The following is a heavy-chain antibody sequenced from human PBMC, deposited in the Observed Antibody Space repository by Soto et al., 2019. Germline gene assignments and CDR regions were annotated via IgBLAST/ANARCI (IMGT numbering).Heavy chain of an antibody. CDR1: GYTFTSYY. J-gene: IGHJ3*02. Sequence: ASVKVSCKPSGYTFTSYYIHWVRQAPGQGLEWMGTINPSGGDTTYAQKFQGRVTMTRDTSTSTVYMELSSLRPEDTAVYYCARGIYGSGSYYAIDDAFDIWGQGTMVTVSS. CDR2: INPSGGDT. CDR3: ARGIYGSGSYYAIDDAFDI. V-gene: IGHV1-46*01. D-gene: IGHD3-10*01.